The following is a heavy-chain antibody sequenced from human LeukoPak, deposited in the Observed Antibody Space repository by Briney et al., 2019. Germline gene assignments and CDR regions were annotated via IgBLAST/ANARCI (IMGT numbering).Heavy chain of an antibody. CDR2: IYHSGGT. Sequence: PSETVSLTCTVSGGSISNYFWSWIGQPPGKGLEWIGYIYHSGGTNYNPSLKSHHALSVDTSKTQLALKLSSVTAADTAVYYCARPSRSVSSAGAFDSWGHRSIVTVSS. D-gene: IGHD2-2*01. V-gene: IGHV4-59*01. J-gene: IGHJ3*02. CDR3: ARPSRSVSSAGAFDS. CDR1: GGSISNYF.